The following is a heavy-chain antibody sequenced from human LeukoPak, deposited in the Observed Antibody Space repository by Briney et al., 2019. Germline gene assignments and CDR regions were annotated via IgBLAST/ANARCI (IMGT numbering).Heavy chain of an antibody. V-gene: IGHV4-30-4*07. CDR2: IYYSGST. D-gene: IGHD2-8*01. CDR3: ARANQMVYASNWFDP. CDR1: GGSISSGGYS. J-gene: IGHJ5*02. Sequence: SQTLSLTCAVSGGSISSGGYSWSWIRQPPGKGLEWIGYIYYSGSTYYNPSLKSRVTISVDTSKNQFSLKLSSVTAADTAVYYCARANQMVYASNWFDPWGQGTLVTVSS.